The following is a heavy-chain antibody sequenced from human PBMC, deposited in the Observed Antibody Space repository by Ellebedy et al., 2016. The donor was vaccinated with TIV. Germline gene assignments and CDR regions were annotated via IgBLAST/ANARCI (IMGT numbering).Heavy chain of an antibody. V-gene: IGHV1-69*13. J-gene: IGHJ6*02. D-gene: IGHD4-17*01. CDR3: ARWRGYGDYVGANTKSQYYYYYGMDV. CDR1: GGTFSSYA. CDR2: IIPIFGTA. Sequence: SVKVSXKASGGTFSSYAISWVRQAPGQGLEWMGGIIPIFGTANYAQKFQGRVTITADESTSTAYMELSSLRSEDTAVYYCARWRGYGDYVGANTKSQYYYYYGMDVWGQGTTVTVSS.